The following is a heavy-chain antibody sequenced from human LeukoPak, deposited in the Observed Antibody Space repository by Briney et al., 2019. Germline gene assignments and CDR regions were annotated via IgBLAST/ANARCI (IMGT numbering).Heavy chain of an antibody. D-gene: IGHD4-17*01. CDR2: ISSSGSII. CDR3: ARDLGMTDGDYVSYFDY. Sequence: PGGSLRLSCEVSGFSRFDMNWVRQAPGKGLEWVSYISSSGSIIYYADSVKGRFTISRDNAKNSLYLQMNSLRAEDTALYYCARDLGMTDGDYVSYFDYWGQGTLVTVSS. CDR1: GFSRFD. J-gene: IGHJ4*02. V-gene: IGHV3-48*03.